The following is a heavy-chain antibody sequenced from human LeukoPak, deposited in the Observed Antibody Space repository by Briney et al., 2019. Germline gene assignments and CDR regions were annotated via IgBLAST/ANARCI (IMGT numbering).Heavy chain of an antibody. V-gene: IGHV4-39*01. CDR2: IYDSGTT. J-gene: IGHJ3*02. CDR1: GDSTSSSAYY. Sequence: PSETLSLTCTVSGDSTSSSAYYWDWIRQAPGKGLEWIGNIYDSGTTHYNPSLKSRVTISGDTSKNQFSLKLNSVTAADTAIYYCATHRRSGSGGSENAFEIWGQGTMVTVSS. CDR3: ATHRRSGSGGSENAFEI. D-gene: IGHD5-12*01.